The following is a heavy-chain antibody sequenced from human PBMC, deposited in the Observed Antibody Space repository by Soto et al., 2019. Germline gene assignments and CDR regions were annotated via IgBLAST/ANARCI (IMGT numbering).Heavy chain of an antibody. CDR2: ISTYNGNT. CDR1: GYTFTSYG. D-gene: IGHD3-10*01. CDR3: ARDGQTTMVRGVRGGSYNYYGMDV. Sequence: QVQLVQSGAEVKKPGASVKVSCKASGYTFTSYGISWVRQAPGQGLEWMGWISTYNGNTNYAKKLQGRVTMTTDTATSTAYMELRSLRSDETAVYYCARDGQTTMVRGVRGGSYNYYGMDVWGQGTTVTVSS. V-gene: IGHV1-18*04. J-gene: IGHJ6*02.